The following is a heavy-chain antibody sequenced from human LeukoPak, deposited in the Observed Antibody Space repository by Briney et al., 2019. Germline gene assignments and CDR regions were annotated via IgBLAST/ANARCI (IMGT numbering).Heavy chain of an antibody. V-gene: IGHV1-69*13. CDR3: ARWAGSAHSSGWSGPFDY. Sequence: GASVKVSCKASGGTFSSHPISWVRQAPGQGLEWMGGITPLFGTANYAQKFQGRATITADDSTNTAYMELSSLRSEDTAQYYCARWAGSAHSSGWSGPFDYWGQGTLVTVSS. D-gene: IGHD6-19*01. CDR2: ITPLFGTA. J-gene: IGHJ4*02. CDR1: GGTFSSHP.